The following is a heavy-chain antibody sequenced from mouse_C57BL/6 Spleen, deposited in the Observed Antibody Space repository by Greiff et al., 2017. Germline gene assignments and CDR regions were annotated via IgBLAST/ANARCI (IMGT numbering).Heavy chain of an antibody. J-gene: IGHJ1*03. Sequence: QVQLQQPGAELVKPGASVKLSCKASGYTFTSYWMQWVKQRPGQGLEWIGEIDPSDSYTNSNQKFKGKATLTVDTSSSTAYMQLSSLTSEDSAVYYCARARGYYYGSRRWYFDVWGTGTTVTVSS. CDR2: IDPSDSYT. CDR3: ARARGYYYGSRRWYFDV. CDR1: GYTFTSYW. D-gene: IGHD1-1*01. V-gene: IGHV1-50*01.